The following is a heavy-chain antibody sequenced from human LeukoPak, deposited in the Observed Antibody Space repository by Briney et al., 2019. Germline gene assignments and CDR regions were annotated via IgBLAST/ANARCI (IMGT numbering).Heavy chain of an antibody. CDR1: GYTFTGYY. CDR3: ARDGRPYYDFWSGYFRSGRGWFDP. V-gene: IGHV1-2*02. D-gene: IGHD3-3*01. Sequence: ASVKVSCKASGYTFTGYYMHWVRQAPGQGLEWMGWINPNSGGTNYAQKFQGRVTMTRDTSISTAYMELSRLRSDDTAVYYCARDGRPYYDFWSGYFRSGRGWFDPWGQGTLVTVSS. CDR2: INPNSGGT. J-gene: IGHJ5*02.